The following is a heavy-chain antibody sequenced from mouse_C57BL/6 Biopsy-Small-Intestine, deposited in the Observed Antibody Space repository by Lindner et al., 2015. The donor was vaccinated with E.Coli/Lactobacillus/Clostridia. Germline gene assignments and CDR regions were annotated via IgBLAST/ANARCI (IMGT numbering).Heavy chain of an antibody. V-gene: IGHV1-80*01. CDR3: ARSIYEYFDY. CDR1: GYAFSSYW. CDR2: IYPGDGDT. Sequence: VQLQESGAELVKPGASVKISCKASGYAFSSYWMNWVKQRPGKGLEWIGQIYPGDGDTNYNGKFKGKATLTADKSSSTAYMQFSSLTSEDSAIYYCARSIYEYFDYWGQGTTLTVSS. J-gene: IGHJ2*01. D-gene: IGHD2-3*01.